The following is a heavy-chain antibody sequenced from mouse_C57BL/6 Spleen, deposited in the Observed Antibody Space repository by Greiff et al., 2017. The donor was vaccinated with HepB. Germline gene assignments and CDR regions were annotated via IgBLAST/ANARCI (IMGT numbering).Heavy chain of an antibody. D-gene: IGHD2-5*01. Sequence: EVQLQQSGPVLVKPGASVKMSCKASGYKFTDYYMNWVKQSHGKSLEWIGVINPYNGGTSYNQKFKGKATLTVDKSSSTAYMELNSLTSEDSAVYYCARYDYSNAYWGQGTLVTVSA. CDR1: GYKFTDYY. V-gene: IGHV1-19*01. CDR2: INPYNGGT. CDR3: ARYDYSNAY. J-gene: IGHJ3*01.